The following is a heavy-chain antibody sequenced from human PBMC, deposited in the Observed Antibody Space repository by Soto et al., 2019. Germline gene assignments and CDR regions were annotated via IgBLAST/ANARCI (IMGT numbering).Heavy chain of an antibody. J-gene: IGHJ6*02. CDR2: IVPIFGTT. V-gene: IGHV1-69*13. CDR1: GDTFSSYS. CDR3: AANSLGGGSQGDV. Sequence: AVKVSCKASGDTFSSYSISWVRQAPGQGLEWMGGIVPIFGTTVYAPRLQGRLTITADGPTSTSYMELSGLTFEDTAVYYCAANSLGGGSQGDVWGQGTTVTVSS. D-gene: IGHD3-10*01.